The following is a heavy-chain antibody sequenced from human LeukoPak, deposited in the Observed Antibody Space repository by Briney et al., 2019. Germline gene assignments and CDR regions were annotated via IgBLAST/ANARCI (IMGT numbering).Heavy chain of an antibody. CDR3: ARRDGYKSYYFDY. CDR1: GGSISSSSYY. V-gene: IGHV4-39*01. CDR2: IYYSGST. D-gene: IGHD5-24*01. Sequence: KTSETLSLTCTVSGGSISSSSYYWGWIRQPPGKGLEWIGSIYYSGSTYYNPSLKSRVTISVDTSKNQFSLKLSSVTAADTAVYYCARRDGYKSYYFDYWGQGTLVTVSS. J-gene: IGHJ4*02.